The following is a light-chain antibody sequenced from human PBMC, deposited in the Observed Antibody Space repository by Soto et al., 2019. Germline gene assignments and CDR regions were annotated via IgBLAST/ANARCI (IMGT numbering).Light chain of an antibody. CDR3: QSYDSNLKSWV. J-gene: IGLJ3*02. Sequence: QSVLTQPPSVSGAPGQRVTISCTGSSSNIGAGYTVHWYKQLPGTAPKVVVYANSNRPSGVPDRFSGSKSGTSASLAITGLQAEDEAAYYCQSYDSNLKSWVFGGGTKLTVL. CDR1: SSNIGAGYT. CDR2: ANS. V-gene: IGLV1-40*01.